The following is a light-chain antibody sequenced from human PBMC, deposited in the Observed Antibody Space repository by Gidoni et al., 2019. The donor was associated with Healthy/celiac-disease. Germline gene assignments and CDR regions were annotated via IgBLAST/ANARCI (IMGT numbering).Light chain of an antibody. J-gene: IGKJ2*01. CDR3: QQRSNSST. V-gene: IGKV3-11*01. CDR1: QSVSSY. Sequence: DIVLTQSPATLSLAPGERATLSCMASQSVSSYLAWYQQKPGQAPRLLIYDASNRATGIPAMFSGSGSGTDFTLTISSLAPEDFAVYYCQQRSNSSTFGQGTKLEIK. CDR2: DAS.